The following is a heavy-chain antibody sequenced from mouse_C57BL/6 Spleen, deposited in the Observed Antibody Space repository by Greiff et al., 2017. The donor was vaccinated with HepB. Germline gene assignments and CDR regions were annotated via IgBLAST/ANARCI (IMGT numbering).Heavy chain of an antibody. V-gene: IGHV1-61*01. J-gene: IGHJ2*01. CDR1: GYTFTSYC. D-gene: IGHD1-1*01. CDR3: ARSTTVDYFDY. CDR2: IYPSDSET. Sequence: QVQLQQPGAELVRPGSSVKLSCKASGYTFTSYCMDWVKQRPGQGLEWIGNIYPSDSETHYNQKFKDKATLTVDKSSSTAYMQLSSLTSEDSAVYYCARSTTVDYFDYWGQGTTLTVSS.